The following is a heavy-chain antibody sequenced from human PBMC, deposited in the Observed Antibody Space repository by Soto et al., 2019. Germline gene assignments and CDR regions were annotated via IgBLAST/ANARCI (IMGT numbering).Heavy chain of an antibody. CDR1: GFTFSSYA. Sequence: QVQLVESGGGVVQPGRSLRLSCAASGFTFSSYAMHWVRQAPGKGLEWVAVISYDGSNKYYADSVKGRFTISRDNSKNTLYLQRNSLRAEDTAVYYCACSIAAGRMAFDIWGQGTMVTVSS. J-gene: IGHJ3*02. D-gene: IGHD6-6*01. CDR2: ISYDGSNK. V-gene: IGHV3-30-3*01. CDR3: ACSIAAGRMAFDI.